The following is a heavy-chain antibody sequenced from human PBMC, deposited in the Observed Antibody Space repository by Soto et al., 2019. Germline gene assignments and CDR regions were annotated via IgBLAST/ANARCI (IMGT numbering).Heavy chain of an antibody. CDR2: IKHDGSEK. V-gene: IGHV3-7*01. CDR1: GITFSSNS. J-gene: IGHJ4*02. CDR3: ARGRTVRGGYYFDS. D-gene: IGHD3-10*01. Sequence: EVQLVESGGGLVQPGGSLRLSCAASGITFSSNSMSWVRQAPGKGLEWVANIKHDGSEKYYVDSVKGRFTISRDNAKNSLYRQLSSLRAEDAAVYYCARGRTVRGGYYFDSWGRGTLVTVSS.